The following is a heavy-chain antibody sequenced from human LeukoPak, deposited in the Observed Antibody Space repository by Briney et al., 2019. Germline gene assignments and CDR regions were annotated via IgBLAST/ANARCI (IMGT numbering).Heavy chain of an antibody. CDR2: ISSDSNII. CDR1: GFAFSSSS. J-gene: IGHJ5*02. Sequence: GGSLRLSCAASGFAFSSSSMNWVRQAPGKGLEWISYISSDSNIIYYADSVKGRFTISRDNAKNSLYLQMNSLRAEDTAVYYCAIEIRLARSSWGQGTLVTVSS. CDR3: AIEIRLARSS. V-gene: IGHV3-48*04. D-gene: IGHD6-25*01.